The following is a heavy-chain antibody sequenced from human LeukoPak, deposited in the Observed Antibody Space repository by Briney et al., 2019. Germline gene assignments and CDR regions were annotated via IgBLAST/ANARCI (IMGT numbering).Heavy chain of an antibody. Sequence: GGSLRLSCAASGFTFSSYAMSWVRQAPGKGLEWVSSFSGSGGSTYYADSVKGRFTISRDNSKNTLYLQMNSLRAEDTAVYYCARGGYSYGSGDYWGQGTLVTVSS. V-gene: IGHV3-23*01. CDR3: ARGGYSYGSGDY. CDR1: GFTFSSYA. J-gene: IGHJ4*02. CDR2: FSGSGGST. D-gene: IGHD5-18*01.